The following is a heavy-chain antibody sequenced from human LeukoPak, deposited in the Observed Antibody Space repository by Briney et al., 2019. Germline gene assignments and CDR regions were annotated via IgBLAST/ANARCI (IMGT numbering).Heavy chain of an antibody. CDR1: VYTFTSCW. D-gene: IGHD6-19*01. J-gene: IGHJ3*01. Sequence: GESLKISCKGSVYTFTSCWIGGVRQVPGKGLEWMGIIYPGDSDTRYSPSFQGQVTISADKSITTAYLQWGSLKASDTAMYYFARTDSCNSGWYGAFDFWGQGTMVIVSS. V-gene: IGHV5-51*01. CDR2: IYPGDSDT. CDR3: ARTDSCNSGWYGAFDF.